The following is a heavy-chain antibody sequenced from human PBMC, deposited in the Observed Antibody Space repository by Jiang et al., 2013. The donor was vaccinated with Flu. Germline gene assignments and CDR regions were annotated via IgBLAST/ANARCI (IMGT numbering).Heavy chain of an antibody. Sequence: LEWMGWINAGNGNAKYSQKFQGRVTITRDTSASTAYMELSSLRSEDTAVYYCARGPGSDYDFWSGYYLSYYYYGMDVWGQGTTVTVSS. D-gene: IGHD3-3*01. V-gene: IGHV1-3*01. J-gene: IGHJ6*02. CDR3: ARGPGSDYDFWSGYYLSYYYYGMDV. CDR2: INAGNGNA.